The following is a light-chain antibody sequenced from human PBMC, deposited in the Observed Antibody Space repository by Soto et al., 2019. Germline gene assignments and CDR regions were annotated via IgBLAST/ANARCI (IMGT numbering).Light chain of an antibody. CDR3: RSYTSSSTYV. V-gene: IGLV2-14*01. CDR2: EVS. Sequence: QSALTQPASVAGSPGQSISISCTGTSSDVGGYNYVSWYQQHPGKAPKLMIYEVSNRPSGVSNRFSGSKSGNTASLTISGLQAEDEADYYCRSYTSSSTYVFAEGTKVTVL. J-gene: IGLJ1*01. CDR1: SSDVGGYNY.